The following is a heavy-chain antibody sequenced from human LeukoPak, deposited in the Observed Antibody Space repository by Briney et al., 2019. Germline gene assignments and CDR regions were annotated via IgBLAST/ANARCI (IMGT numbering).Heavy chain of an antibody. V-gene: IGHV3-23*01. J-gene: IGHJ4*02. Sequence: GGSLRLSCAASEFTFSTYAMNWVRQAPGKGLEWVSAISGSGGSTYYADSVKGRFTISRDNSKNTLYLQMNSLRAENTAVYYCAKVAGYSYVGVYYFDYWGQGTLVTVSS. CDR3: AKVAGYSYVGVYYFDY. D-gene: IGHD5-18*01. CDR2: ISGSGGST. CDR1: EFTFSTYA.